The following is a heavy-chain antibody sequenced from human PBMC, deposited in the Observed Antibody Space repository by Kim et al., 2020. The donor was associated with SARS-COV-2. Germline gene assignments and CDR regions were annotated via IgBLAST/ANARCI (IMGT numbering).Heavy chain of an antibody. J-gene: IGHJ6*02. D-gene: IGHD2-2*01. CDR1: GFTFSSYE. Sequence: GGSLRLSCAASGFTFSSYEMNWVRQAPGKGLEWVSYISSSGSTIYYADSVKGRFTISRDNAKNSLYLQMNSLRAEDTAVYYCASFVVPAAMSYYYYGMDVWGQGTTVTVSS. CDR2: ISSSGSTI. V-gene: IGHV3-48*03. CDR3: ASFVVPAAMSYYYYGMDV.